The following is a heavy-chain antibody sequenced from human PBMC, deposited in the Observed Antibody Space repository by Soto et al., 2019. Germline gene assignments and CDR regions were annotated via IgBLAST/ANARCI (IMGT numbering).Heavy chain of an antibody. V-gene: IGHV3-13*01. CDR1: GFTFSSFD. J-gene: IGHJ3*01. CDR2: IGTAGDT. CDR3: AREARVFGKAFDV. Sequence: GGSLRLSCAASGFTFSSFDMHWVRQPTGKGLEWVSAIGTAGDTYYPGSVKGRFTISRDNAKNSLYLQMNSLRAGDTAVYYCAREARVFGKAFDVRGQGTMVTVSS. D-gene: IGHD3-3*01.